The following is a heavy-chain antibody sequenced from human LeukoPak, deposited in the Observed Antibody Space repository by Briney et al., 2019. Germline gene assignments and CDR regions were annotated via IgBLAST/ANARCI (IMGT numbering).Heavy chain of an antibody. CDR3: AKDIVIIPAANYAFDI. D-gene: IGHD2-2*01. CDR2: IRGSGAST. V-gene: IGHV3-23*01. CDR1: GFSFSAYA. J-gene: IGHJ3*02. Sequence: GGSLRLSCAASGFSFSAYAMSWVRQAPGKGLEWVSVIRGSGASTYYADSVKGRFTISRDNSKNTLYLQTDSLRAEDTAVYYCAKDIVIIPAANYAFDIWGQGTMVIVSS.